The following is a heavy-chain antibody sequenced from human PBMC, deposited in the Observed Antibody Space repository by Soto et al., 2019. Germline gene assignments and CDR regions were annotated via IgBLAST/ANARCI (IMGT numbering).Heavy chain of an antibody. Sequence: DVQLLESGGGLVQPGKSLKLSCAASGFPFDIYTMSWVRQAPGKGLEWVSLIGGSGGGTNYAASVRGRFTTTRDNSKNTLYLHMRSLRPEDTAMYYCVNTRGVIAYWGQGTLVTVSS. D-gene: IGHD1-1*01. J-gene: IGHJ4*02. V-gene: IGHV3-23*01. CDR1: GFPFDIYT. CDR3: VNTRGVIAY. CDR2: IGGSGGGT.